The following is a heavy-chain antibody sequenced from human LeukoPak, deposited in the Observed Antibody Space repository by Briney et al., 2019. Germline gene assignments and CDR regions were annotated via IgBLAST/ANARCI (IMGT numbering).Heavy chain of an antibody. CDR2: ISSSSSTI. Sequence: GGSLRLSCAASGFTFSSYEMNWVRQAPGKGLEWVSYISSSSSTIYYADSVKGRFTISRDNAKNSLYLQMNSLRAEDTAVYYCAREFVVVGATTAFDIWGQGTMVTVSS. V-gene: IGHV3-48*01. J-gene: IGHJ3*02. CDR1: GFTFSSYE. CDR3: AREFVVVGATTAFDI. D-gene: IGHD1-26*01.